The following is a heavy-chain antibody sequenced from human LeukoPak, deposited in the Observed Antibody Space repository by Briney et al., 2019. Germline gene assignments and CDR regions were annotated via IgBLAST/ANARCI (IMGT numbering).Heavy chain of an antibody. J-gene: IGHJ4*02. CDR1: GFTFSNYW. CDR3: AISPPDSSWVY. V-gene: IGHV3-74*01. Sequence: GGSLRLSCAASGFTFSNYWMHWVCQAPGKGLVWVSRIKSDGTITSYADSVKGRFTISRDNAKNTLYLQMNSLRGEDTAVYYCAISPPDSSWVYWGQGTLVTVSS. CDR2: IKSDGTIT. D-gene: IGHD6-13*01.